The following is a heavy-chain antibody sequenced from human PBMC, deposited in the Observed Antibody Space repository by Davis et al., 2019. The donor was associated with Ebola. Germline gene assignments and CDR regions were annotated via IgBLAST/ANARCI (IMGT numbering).Heavy chain of an antibody. V-gene: IGHV2-26*01. CDR2: IFSNDEK. CDR1: GFSLSTSGMR. J-gene: IGHJ4*02. D-gene: IGHD2-21*01. CDR3: ARILFARHIVVDY. Sequence: SGPTLVKPTQTLTLTCTFSGFSLSTSGMRVSWIRQPPGKALEWLAHIFSNDEKSYSTSLKSRLTISKDTSKSQVVLTMTNMDPVDTATYYCARILFARHIVVDYWGQGTLVTVSS.